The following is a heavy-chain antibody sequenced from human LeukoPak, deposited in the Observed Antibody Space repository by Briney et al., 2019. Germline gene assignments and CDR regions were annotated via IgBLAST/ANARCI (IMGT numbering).Heavy chain of an antibody. Sequence: GGFLRLSCEASGFTFSSYGMHWVRQAPGKGLEWVAVIWYDGSNKYYADSVKGRFTISRDNSKNTLYLQMNSLRAEDTAVYYCARGDRYCSSTSCYAGGKNWFDPWGQGTLVTVSS. CDR3: ARGDRYCSSTSCYAGGKNWFDP. CDR2: IWYDGSNK. J-gene: IGHJ5*02. CDR1: GFTFSSYG. V-gene: IGHV3-33*01. D-gene: IGHD2-2*01.